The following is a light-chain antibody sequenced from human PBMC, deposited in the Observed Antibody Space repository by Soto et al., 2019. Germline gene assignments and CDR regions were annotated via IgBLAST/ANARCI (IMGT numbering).Light chain of an antibody. CDR2: DAS. CDR3: QQYGSSPT. J-gene: IGKJ1*01. Sequence: EIVLTQSPGTLSLSPGERATLSCRASQSARSSYLAWYQQKPGQSPRLLIYDASNRATGIPDRFSGSGSGTDFTLAISRLEPEDFALYYCQQYGSSPTFGQGTKVEI. V-gene: IGKV3-20*01. CDR1: QSARSSY.